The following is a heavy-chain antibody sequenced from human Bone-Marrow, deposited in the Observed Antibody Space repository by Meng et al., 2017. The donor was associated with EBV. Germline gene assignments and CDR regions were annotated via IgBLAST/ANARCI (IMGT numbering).Heavy chain of an antibody. CDR2: FYSVATT. Sequence: QLQLPESGPGLVKPSEPLSLICTVSGGSISTPNYYWGWIRQPPGKGLEWIGTFYSVATTFYNPSLKSRLTISVDTSKNQFSLRLNSVTAADTAVYYCVRGYDYGDYVDFWGQGTLVTVSS. D-gene: IGHD4-17*01. J-gene: IGHJ4*02. V-gene: IGHV4-39*07. CDR3: VRGYDYGDYVDF. CDR1: GGSISTPNYY.